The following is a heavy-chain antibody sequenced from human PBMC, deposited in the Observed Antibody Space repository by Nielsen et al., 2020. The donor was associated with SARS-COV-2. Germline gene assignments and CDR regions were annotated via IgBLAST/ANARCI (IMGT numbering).Heavy chain of an antibody. J-gene: IGHJ6*02. CDR2: IIPIFGTA. D-gene: IGHD2-21*02. V-gene: IGHV1-69*13. CDR1: GGTFSSYA. Sequence: SVKVSCKASGGTFSSYAISWVRQAPGQGLEWMGGIIPIFGTANYAQKFQGRVTITADESTSTAYMELSSLRSEDTAVYYCASTLVVVTAIYRGNYYYYGMDVWGQGTTVTVSS. CDR3: ASTLVVVTAIYRGNYYYYGMDV.